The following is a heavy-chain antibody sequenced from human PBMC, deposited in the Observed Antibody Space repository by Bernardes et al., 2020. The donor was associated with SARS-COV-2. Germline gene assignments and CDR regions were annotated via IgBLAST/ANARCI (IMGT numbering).Heavy chain of an antibody. V-gene: IGHV4-4*02. CDR3: ARDSGNIVTTTERFDY. J-gene: IGHJ4*02. CDR2: IRQGGTS. CDR1: GISIRSTYW. Sequence: SETLSLTCTVSGISIRSTYWWTWVRQSPQKGLEWIGEIRQGGTSNYNPSLRSRVTLSIDNSKNQFSLKVTSVTAADTAVYYCARDSGNIVTTTERFDYWGQGTLVTVSS. D-gene: IGHD5-12*01.